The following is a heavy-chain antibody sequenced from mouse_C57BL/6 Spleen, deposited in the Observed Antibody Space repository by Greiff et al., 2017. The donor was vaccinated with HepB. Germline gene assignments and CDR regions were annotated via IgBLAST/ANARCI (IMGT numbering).Heavy chain of an antibody. CDR2: ISYDGSN. Sequence: EVQLQESGPGLVKPSQSLSLTCSVTGYSITSGYYWNWIRQFPGNKLEWMGYISYDGSNNYNPSLKNRISITRDTSKNQFFLKLNSVTTEDTATYYCAREWLDYWGQGTTLTVSS. CDR1: GYSITSGYY. D-gene: IGHD2-2*01. J-gene: IGHJ2*01. CDR3: AREWLDY. V-gene: IGHV3-6*01.